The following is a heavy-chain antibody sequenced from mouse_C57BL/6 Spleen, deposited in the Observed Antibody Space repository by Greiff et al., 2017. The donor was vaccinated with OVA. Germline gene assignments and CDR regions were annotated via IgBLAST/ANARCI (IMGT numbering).Heavy chain of an antibody. D-gene: IGHD2-1*01. CDR2: ISYDGSN. V-gene: IGHV3-6*01. J-gene: IGHJ3*01. CDR1: GYSITSGYY. CDR3: APIYYGNYGAY. Sequence: EVKLMESGPGLVKPSQSLSLTCSVTGYSITSGYYWNWIRQFPGNKLEWMGYISYDGSNNYNPSLKNRISITRDTSKNQFFLKLNSVTTEDTATYYCAPIYYGNYGAYWGQGTLVTVSA.